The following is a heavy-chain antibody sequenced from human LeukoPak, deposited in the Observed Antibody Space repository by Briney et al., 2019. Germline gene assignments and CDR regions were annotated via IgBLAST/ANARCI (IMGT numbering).Heavy chain of an antibody. CDR2: IRASGTT. J-gene: IGHJ4*02. D-gene: IGHD2-21*01. CDR1: GSSITGFH. CDR3: ARLDSCGADSCIDS. V-gene: IGHV4-59*01. Sequence: SETLSLTCSVSGSSITGFHWGWIRQPPGKGLEWIGYIRASGTTKHNPSLKSRVTISIDTSKAQFSLNVNSVSAADTAMYYCARLDSCGADSCIDSWGQGNLVIVSS.